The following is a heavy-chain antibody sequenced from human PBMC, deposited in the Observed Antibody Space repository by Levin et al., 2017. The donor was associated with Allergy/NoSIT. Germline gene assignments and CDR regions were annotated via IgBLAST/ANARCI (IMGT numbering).Heavy chain of an antibody. CDR3: ARVGVPGSGYYDNWFDS. CDR2: ISSSSSPI. CDR1: GFIFSGYS. J-gene: IGHJ5*01. V-gene: IGHV3-48*04. Sequence: PGGSLRLSCAASGFIFSGYSMNWVRQAPGKGLEWVSHISSSSSPIYYADSVKGRFIVSRDNAENSLYLQMKSLRADDTAVYYCARVGVPGSGYYDNWFDSWGQGTLVTVSS. D-gene: IGHD3-22*01.